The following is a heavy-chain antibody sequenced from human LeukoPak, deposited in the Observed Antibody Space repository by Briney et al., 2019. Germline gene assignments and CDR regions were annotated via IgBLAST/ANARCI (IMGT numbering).Heavy chain of an antibody. CDR1: GFTFSGSA. V-gene: IGHV3-73*01. Sequence: GGSLRLSCAASGFTFSGSAMHWVRQASGKGLEWVGRIRSKANSYATAYAASVKGRFTISRDDSKNTAYLQMNSLKTEDTAVYYCTRPGLDGYKAQGREDYCYYGMDVWGQGTTVTVSS. CDR3: TRPGLDGYKAQGREDYCYYGMDV. CDR2: IRSKANSYAT. D-gene: IGHD5-24*01. J-gene: IGHJ6*02.